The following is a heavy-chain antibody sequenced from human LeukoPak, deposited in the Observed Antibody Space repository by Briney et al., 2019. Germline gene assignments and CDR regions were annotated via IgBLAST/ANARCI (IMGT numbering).Heavy chain of an antibody. CDR2: IYYSGST. CDR3: ARGVVVTAIVSSYYMDV. D-gene: IGHD2-21*02. CDR1: GGSISSYY. J-gene: IGHJ6*03. Sequence: SETLSLTCTVSGGSISSYYWSWVRQPPGKGLEWIGYIYYSGSTNYNPSLKSRVTISVDTSKNQFSLKLSSVTAADTAVYYCARGVVVTAIVSSYYMDVWGKGTTVTVSS. V-gene: IGHV4-59*01.